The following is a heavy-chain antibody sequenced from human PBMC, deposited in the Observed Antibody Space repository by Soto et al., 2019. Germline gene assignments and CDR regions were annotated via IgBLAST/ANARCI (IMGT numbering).Heavy chain of an antibody. J-gene: IGHJ6*02. Sequence: QVQLVESGGGVVQPGRSLRLSCVASGFTFSSYGMHWVRQAPGKGLEWVAVIWYDGSNKYYADSVKGRFTISRDNSKNTLYLQMNSLRAEDTAVYYCARDRKLQQLGYYYYGMDVWGQGTTVTVSS. CDR1: GFTFSSYG. CDR3: ARDRKLQQLGYYYYGMDV. D-gene: IGHD6-13*01. V-gene: IGHV3-33*01. CDR2: IWYDGSNK.